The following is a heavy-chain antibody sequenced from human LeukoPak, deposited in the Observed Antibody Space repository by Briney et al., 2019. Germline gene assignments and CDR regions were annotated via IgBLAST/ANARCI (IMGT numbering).Heavy chain of an antibody. D-gene: IGHD1-26*01. CDR3: ARETLVGATSY. V-gene: IGHV4-38-2*02. CDR2: IYHSGST. CDR1: GYSISSGYY. Sequence: PSETLSLTCTVSGYSISSGYYWGWIRQPPGKGLEWIGSIYHSGSTYYNPSLKSRVTISVDTSKNQFSLKLSSVTAAHTAVYYCARETLVGATSYWGQGTLVTVSS. J-gene: IGHJ4*02.